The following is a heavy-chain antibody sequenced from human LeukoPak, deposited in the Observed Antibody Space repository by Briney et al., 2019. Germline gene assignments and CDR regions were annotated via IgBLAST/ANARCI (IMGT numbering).Heavy chain of an antibody. CDR2: ISGSGGSI. D-gene: IGHD3-10*02. J-gene: IGHJ1*01. CDR1: GFTFISYA. CDR3: AKDEDARPMYFQN. V-gene: IGHV3-23*01. Sequence: PGGSLRLSCAASGFTFISYAMSWVRQAPGKGLEWVSAISGSGGSIYYADSVKGRFTVSRDNSKNTLYLQMNTLRAEDTAVYYCAKDEDARPMYFQNWDQGTLVTVSS.